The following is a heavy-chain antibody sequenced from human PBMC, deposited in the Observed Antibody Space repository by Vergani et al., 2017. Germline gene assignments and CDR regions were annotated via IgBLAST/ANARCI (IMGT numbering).Heavy chain of an antibody. CDR3: TTIAATYGYYYMDV. CDR1: GFTFGDYA. V-gene: IGHV3-49*04. D-gene: IGHD2-15*01. CDR2: IRSKAYGGTT. J-gene: IGHJ6*03. Sequence: EVQLVESGGGLVQPGRSLRLSCTASGFTFGDYAMSWVRQAPGKGLEWVGFIRSKAYGGTTEYAASVKGRFTISRDDSKSIAYLQMNSLKTEDTAVYYCTTIAATYGYYYMDVWGKGTTVTVSS.